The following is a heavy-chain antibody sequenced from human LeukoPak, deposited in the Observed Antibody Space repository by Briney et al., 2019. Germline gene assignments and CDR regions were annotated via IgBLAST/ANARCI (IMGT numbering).Heavy chain of an antibody. D-gene: IGHD3-22*01. V-gene: IGHV4-4*07. CDR3: ARDGLSYDSSGYYPDYFDY. CDR1: GGSISSYY. CDR2: IYTSGST. Sequence: SETLSLTCTVSGGSISSYYWSWIRQPAGKGLEWIGRIYTSGSTNYNPSLKSRVTMSVDTSKNQFSLKLSSVTAADTAVYYCARDGLSYDSSGYYPDYFDYWGQGTLSPSPQ. J-gene: IGHJ4*02.